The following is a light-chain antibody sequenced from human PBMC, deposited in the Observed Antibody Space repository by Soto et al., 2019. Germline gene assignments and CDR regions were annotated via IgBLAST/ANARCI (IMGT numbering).Light chain of an antibody. CDR1: QGIRND. CDR2: SAS. J-gene: IGKJ1*01. CDR3: LQDYNYPRT. V-gene: IGKV1-6*01. Sequence: IQMTQSPSSLSASVGDRVTITCRASQGIRNDLGWYQQTPGTAPKLLIYSASSLQSGVPSRFSGSGSGTDFTLTISSLQPEDCATYYCLQDYNYPRTFGQGTKVEIK.